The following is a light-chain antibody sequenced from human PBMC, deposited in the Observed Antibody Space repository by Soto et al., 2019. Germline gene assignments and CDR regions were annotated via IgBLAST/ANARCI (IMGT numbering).Light chain of an antibody. J-gene: IGKJ5*01. Sequence: ILMTQSPATLSVSPGERATLSCRASHRVNTYLAWYQQRLGQAPRLLIYDASNRATGIPARFSGSGSGTDFTLTISSLEPEDFAVYYCQQRSNWPPITFGQGTRLEIK. CDR1: HRVNTY. CDR3: QQRSNWPPIT. CDR2: DAS. V-gene: IGKV3-11*01.